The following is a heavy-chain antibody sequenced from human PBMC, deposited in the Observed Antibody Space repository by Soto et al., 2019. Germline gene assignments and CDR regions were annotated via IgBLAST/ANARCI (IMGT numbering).Heavy chain of an antibody. V-gene: IGHV1-69*13. D-gene: IGHD3-22*01. CDR3: AAPRGAYYYDRSGLTISGDAFDI. CDR2: VIPIFGIA. CDR1: GGTFSGYA. J-gene: IGHJ3*02. Sequence: SVKVSCKASGGTFSGYAISWVRQAPGQGLEWMGGVIPIFGIANYAQKFQGRVTITADESTSTAYMELSSLRSEDTAVYYCAAPRGAYYYDRSGLTISGDAFDIWRXGTMVTVSS.